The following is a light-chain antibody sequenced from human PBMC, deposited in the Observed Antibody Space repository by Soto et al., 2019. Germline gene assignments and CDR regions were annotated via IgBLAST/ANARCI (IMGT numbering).Light chain of an antibody. J-gene: IGKJ4*01. CDR1: QGMSSS. Sequence: DIQLTRSPPFLSASVGDRVTVSCRASQGMSSSLAWYQQKPGKAPKLLIYAVSTLQSGVPSRFSGSGSGTEFTLTISSLQPEDFATYFCQQLYTFGGGTKVEVE. V-gene: IGKV1-9*01. CDR3: QQLYT. CDR2: AVS.